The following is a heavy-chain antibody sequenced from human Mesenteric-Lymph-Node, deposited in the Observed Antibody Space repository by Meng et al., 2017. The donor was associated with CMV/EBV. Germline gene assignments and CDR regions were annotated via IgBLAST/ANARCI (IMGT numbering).Heavy chain of an antibody. CDR3: ARDFYDSSGYRYFDY. CDR1: GFTFDDYA. CDR2: ISWNSGSI. V-gene: IGHV3-9*01. J-gene: IGHJ4*02. Sequence: SLKISCAASGFTFDDYAMHWVRQAPGKGLEWVSGISWNSGSIGYADSVKGRFTISRDNPKNSLYLQMNSLRAEDTAIYYCARDFYDSSGYRYFDYWGRGTLVTVSS. D-gene: IGHD3-22*01.